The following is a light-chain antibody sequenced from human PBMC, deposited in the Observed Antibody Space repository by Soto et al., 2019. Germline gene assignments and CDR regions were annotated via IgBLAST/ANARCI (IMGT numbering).Light chain of an antibody. J-gene: IGLJ3*02. CDR2: DVH. Sequence: QSVLTQPASVSGSPGQSIAISCTGTSSDVGSDNYVSWYQHHPGRAPKLIIYDVHNRPSGVSNRFSGSKSGTTASLTITGLQAEDEADYYCSSYTTSITLVFGGGTKLTVL. CDR3: SSYTTSITLV. CDR1: SSDVGSDNY. V-gene: IGLV2-14*03.